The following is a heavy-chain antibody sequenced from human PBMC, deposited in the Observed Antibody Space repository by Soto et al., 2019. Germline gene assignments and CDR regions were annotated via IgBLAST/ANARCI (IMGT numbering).Heavy chain of an antibody. Sequence: QVQLVQSGAEVKKPGASVKVSCKASGYTFTSYGISWVRQAPGQGLEWMGWISAYNGNTNYAQKLQGRVTMTTDTATRSAYMELRSLRSEDTAVYYCARVADSSRLPYYWGQGTLVTVSS. CDR1: GYTFTSYG. V-gene: IGHV1-18*01. CDR2: ISAYNGNT. J-gene: IGHJ4*02. D-gene: IGHD6-13*01. CDR3: ARVADSSRLPYY.